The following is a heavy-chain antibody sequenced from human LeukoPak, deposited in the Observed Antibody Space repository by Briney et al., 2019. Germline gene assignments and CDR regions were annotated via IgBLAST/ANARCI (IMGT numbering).Heavy chain of an antibody. CDR1: GGLKWIRNYH. V-gene: IGHV4-39*01. J-gene: IGHJ4*02. CDR2: IYYSGST. D-gene: IGHD6-19*01. Sequence: SETQSLLCTVSGGLKWIRNYHGGWIRQPPGKGLEWIGDIYYSGSTYYNPSLKSRVTISVDTSKNQFSLKLSSVTAADTAVYHCSSRRYTSGIYFFDSWGPGDLFTVSS. CDR3: SSRRYTSGIYFFDS.